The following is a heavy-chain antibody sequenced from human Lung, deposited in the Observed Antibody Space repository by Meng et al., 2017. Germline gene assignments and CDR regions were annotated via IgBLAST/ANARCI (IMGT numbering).Heavy chain of an antibody. CDR3: ARRGLWLDPQNFDY. CDR2: IYHSGST. Sequence: GAEPVRSSGTCAPTRAVSCASISRVNWWIWVRQPPGKGLEWIGEIYHSGSTNYNPSLKSRVTISVDKSKNQFSLKLSSVTAADTAVYYCARRGLWLDPQNFDYWGQGTLVTVSS. D-gene: IGHD6-19*01. J-gene: IGHJ4*02. CDR1: CASISRVNW. V-gene: IGHV4-4*02.